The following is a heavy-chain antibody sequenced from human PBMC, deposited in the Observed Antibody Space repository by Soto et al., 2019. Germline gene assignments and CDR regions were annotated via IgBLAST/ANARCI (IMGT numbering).Heavy chain of an antibody. CDR3: ARDRQRGCSSTSRKGGYYYYGMDV. V-gene: IGHV3-66*03. CDR2: IYSCGST. D-gene: IGHD2-2*01. Sequence: PGGSLRLSCAASGFTVSSNYMSWVRQAPGKGLEWVSVIYSCGSTYYADSVKGRFTISRDNSKNTLYLQMNSLRAEDTAVYYCARDRQRGCSSTSRKGGYYYYGMDVWGQGTTVTVLL. J-gene: IGHJ6*02. CDR1: GFTVSSNY.